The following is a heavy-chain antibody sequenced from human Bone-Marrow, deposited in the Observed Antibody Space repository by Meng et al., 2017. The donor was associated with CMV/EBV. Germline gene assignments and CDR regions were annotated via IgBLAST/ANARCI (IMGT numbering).Heavy chain of an antibody. V-gene: IGHV1-2*02. CDR3: ARTLTGTTEFDY. CDR1: GYTFTGYY. CDR2: INPNSGGT. D-gene: IGHD1-20*01. J-gene: IGHJ4*02. Sequence: ASVKVSCKASGYTFTGYYMHWVRQAPGQGLEWMGWINPNSGGTNYAQKFQGRVTMTRDTSISTAYMELSRLRSDDTAVYYCARTLTGTTEFDYWGQGTRVTVSS.